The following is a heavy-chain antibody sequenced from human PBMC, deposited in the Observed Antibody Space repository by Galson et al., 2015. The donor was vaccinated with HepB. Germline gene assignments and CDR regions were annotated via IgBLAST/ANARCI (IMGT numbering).Heavy chain of an antibody. J-gene: IGHJ5*02. V-gene: IGHV1-18*04. CDR1: GYTFTSYG. CDR2: ISSYNGNT. Sequence: SVKVSSKASGYTFTSYGITWVRQAPGQGLEWMGWISSYNGNTNYAQKLQVRVTMTTDTSTSTAYMELRSLRYDDAAVYYCARDGGFWCGELVAANWFDPWGQGTLVTVSS. CDR3: ARDGGFWCGELVAANWFDP. D-gene: IGHD3-10*01.